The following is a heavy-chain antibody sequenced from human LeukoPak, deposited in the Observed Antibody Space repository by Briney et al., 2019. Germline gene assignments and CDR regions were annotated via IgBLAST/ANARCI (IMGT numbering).Heavy chain of an antibody. CDR1: GGSFSGYY. Sequence: SETLSLTCAAYGGSFSGYYWSWIRQPPGKGLEWIGEINHSGSTNYNPSLKSRVTISVDTSKNQFSLKLSSVTAADTAVYYCARDHYYDSSGYSYWGQGTLVTVSS. J-gene: IGHJ4*02. V-gene: IGHV4-34*01. CDR2: INHSGST. CDR3: ARDHYYDSSGYSY. D-gene: IGHD3-22*01.